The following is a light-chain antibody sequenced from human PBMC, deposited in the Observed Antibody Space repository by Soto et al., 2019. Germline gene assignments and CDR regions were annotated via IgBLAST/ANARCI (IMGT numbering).Light chain of an antibody. J-gene: IGLJ1*01. V-gene: IGLV2-11*01. CDR2: VVS. CDR1: SVDVGAYDF. CDR3: SSFTTSHTYI. Sequence: QSALXQPHSVSGSPGQSVTISCTGTSVDVGAYDFVSWYQQHPGKAPKLLIYVVSGRPSGVPDRFSGSKSGNAASLTISGLQAEDEADYYCSSFTTSHTYIFGTGTKVTVL.